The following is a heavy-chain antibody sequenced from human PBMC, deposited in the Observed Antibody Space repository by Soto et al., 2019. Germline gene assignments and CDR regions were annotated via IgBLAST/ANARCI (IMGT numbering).Heavy chain of an antibody. CDR3: ARDKGAYCGGDCYSTWFDP. Sequence: QVQLVQSGAEVKKPGASVKVSCKASGYTFTSYGISWVRQAPGQGLEWMGWISAYNGNTNYAQKLQGRVTMTTDTATRTAYMELGSLRSDDTAVYYCARDKGAYCGGDCYSTWFDPWGQGTLVTVSS. D-gene: IGHD2-21*02. J-gene: IGHJ5*02. CDR1: GYTFTSYG. V-gene: IGHV1-18*01. CDR2: ISAYNGNT.